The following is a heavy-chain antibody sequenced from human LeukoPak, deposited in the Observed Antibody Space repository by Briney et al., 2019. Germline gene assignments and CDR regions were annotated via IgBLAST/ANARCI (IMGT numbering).Heavy chain of an antibody. J-gene: IGHJ5*02. CDR3: ARDTDSSSPSNWFDP. D-gene: IGHD6-6*01. V-gene: IGHV3-48*04. Sequence: GGSLRLSCAASGFTFSSYSMNWVRQAPGRGLEWVSYISSSSSTIYYADSVKGRFTISRDNAKNSLYLQMNSLRAEDTAVYYCARDTDSSSPSNWFDPWGQGTLVTVSS. CDR2: ISSSSSTI. CDR1: GFTFSSYS.